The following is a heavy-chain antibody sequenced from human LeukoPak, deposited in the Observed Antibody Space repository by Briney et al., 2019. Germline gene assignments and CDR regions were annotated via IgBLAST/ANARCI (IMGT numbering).Heavy chain of an antibody. J-gene: IGHJ5*02. CDR2: IYYSGNT. Sequence: SSETLALTCTVSGDSISSSSSYWGWIRQPPGKGLEWIGSIYYSGNTYYNTSLKSRVTISVDTSKNQFSLKLSSVTAADTAVYYCAGDCTNGVCQAEFQGKFDPWGQGTLVTVSS. CDR1: GDSISSSSSY. V-gene: IGHV4-39*01. D-gene: IGHD2-8*01. CDR3: AGDCTNGVCQAEFQGKFDP.